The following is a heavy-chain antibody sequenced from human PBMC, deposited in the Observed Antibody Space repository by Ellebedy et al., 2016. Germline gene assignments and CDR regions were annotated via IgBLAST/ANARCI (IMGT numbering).Heavy chain of an antibody. CDR2: ISYSGST. D-gene: IGHD3-10*01. J-gene: IGHJ6*03. Sequence: SETLSPTCTVSGGSISNFYWNWIRQPPEKGLEWIGYISYSGSTNYNPSLKSRVTISVDTSKNQFSLKLSSVTAADTAVYYCAREIRGVMLYYYYMDVWGKGTTVTVSS. V-gene: IGHV4-59*12. CDR3: AREIRGVMLYYYYMDV. CDR1: GGSISNFY.